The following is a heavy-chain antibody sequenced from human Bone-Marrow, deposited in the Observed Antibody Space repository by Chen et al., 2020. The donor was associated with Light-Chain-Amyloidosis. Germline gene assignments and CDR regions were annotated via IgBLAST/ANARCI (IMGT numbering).Heavy chain of an antibody. Sequence: EVQLVESGGGLVKPGGSLSLSCAASGFTFSTYGMNWVRQAPGKGLEWGSSISSTSSYKYKADSVKGRFTISRDNAKNSLYLQINSLRAEDTAVYYCERRGSTGTAVDYWGQGTLVTVSS. CDR3: ERRGSTGTAVDY. CDR2: ISSTSSYK. D-gene: IGHD4-4*01. J-gene: IGHJ4*02. CDR1: GFTFSTYG. V-gene: IGHV3-21*01.